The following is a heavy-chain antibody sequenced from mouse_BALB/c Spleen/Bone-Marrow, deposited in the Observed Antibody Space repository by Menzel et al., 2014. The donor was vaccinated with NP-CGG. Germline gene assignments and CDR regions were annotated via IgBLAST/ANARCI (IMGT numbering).Heavy chain of an antibody. CDR1: GYTFTDYA. CDR3: ARDISGYVRAMDY. CDR2: ISTYSANT. J-gene: IGHJ4*01. V-gene: IGHV1-67*01. D-gene: IGHD3-2*01. Sequence: QVQLQQPGPELVSPGVSVKISCKAFGYTFTDYAIHWVKQSHSKGLEWIGIISTYSANTNYNQKFKGKATMTVDKSSSTAYMELARLTFEDSAIYFCARDISGYVRAMDYWGQGTSVTVSS.